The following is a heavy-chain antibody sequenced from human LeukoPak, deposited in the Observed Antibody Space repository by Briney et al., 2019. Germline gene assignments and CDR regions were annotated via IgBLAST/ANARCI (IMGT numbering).Heavy chain of an antibody. CDR3: AKGSQESPRTILDAFDI. Sequence: AGGSLRLSCAASGFNFNSHAMSWVRQAPGKGLEWVSTLSGSAFTYYADSVKGRFTISRDTSKNTLFLDMNTLRVEDTAVYYCAKGSQESPRTILDAFDIWGQGTMVSVSS. CDR2: LSGSAFT. J-gene: IGHJ3*02. D-gene: IGHD1-1*01. V-gene: IGHV3-23*01. CDR1: GFNFNSHA.